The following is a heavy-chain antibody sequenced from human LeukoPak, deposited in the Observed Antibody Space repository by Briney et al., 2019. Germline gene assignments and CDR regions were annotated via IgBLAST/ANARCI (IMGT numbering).Heavy chain of an antibody. D-gene: IGHD3-16*01. CDR3: AREAPLVPFFLRCMDV. Sequence: GGSLRLSCAASGFTFSSYWMSWVRQAPGKGLEWVANIKQDGSEKYYVDSVKGRFTISRDNTKNSLYLQMNSLRAEDTAVYYCAREAPLVPFFLRCMDVWGEGTTVTVSS. J-gene: IGHJ6*04. CDR2: IKQDGSEK. V-gene: IGHV3-7*03. CDR1: GFTFSSYW.